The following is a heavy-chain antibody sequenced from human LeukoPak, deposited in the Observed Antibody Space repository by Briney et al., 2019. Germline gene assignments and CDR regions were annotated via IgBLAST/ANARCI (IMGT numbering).Heavy chain of an antibody. J-gene: IGHJ6*02. V-gene: IGHV3-23*01. D-gene: IGHD3-16*01. CDR1: GFTFSSYA. Sequence: GGSLRLSCAPSGFTFSSYAMSWVRQPPGRGREWVSAISDSGGSTYYADSVKGRFTISRDNSKNTLYLQMNSRRAEDTAVYFCARGGGLDVWGQGATVTVSS. CDR2: ISDSGGST. CDR3: ARGGGLDV.